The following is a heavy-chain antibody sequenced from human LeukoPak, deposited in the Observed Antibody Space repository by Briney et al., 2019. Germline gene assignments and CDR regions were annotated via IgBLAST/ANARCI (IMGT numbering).Heavy chain of an antibody. CDR3: ATTGSDGIDY. CDR2: ISGYNGDT. J-gene: IGHJ4*02. V-gene: IGHV1-18*01. Sequence: ASVKVSCKTSGFNFNSHTISWVRQAPGQGLEWMGWISGYNGDTNYAQKFQGRVAMTTDTSTNTAYLNLRSLRSDDTAVYYCATTGSDGIDYWGQGTLVTVSS. D-gene: IGHD1-1*01. CDR1: GFNFNSHT.